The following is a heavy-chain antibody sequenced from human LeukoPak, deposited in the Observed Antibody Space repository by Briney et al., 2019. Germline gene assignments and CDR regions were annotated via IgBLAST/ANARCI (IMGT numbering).Heavy chain of an antibody. CDR2: ISSDENTK. J-gene: IGHJ4*02. Sequence: GGSLRLSCAASGFTFTNYDMSWVRQTPGRGLEWVAVISSDENTKFYADSVKGRFTVYRDNSKKTVWLQMNSLRAEDTAVYYCAKKGGSSGRYDYLDYWGQGTLVTVSS. CDR1: GFTFTNYD. D-gene: IGHD6-19*01. V-gene: IGHV3-30*18. CDR3: AKKGGSSGRYDYLDY.